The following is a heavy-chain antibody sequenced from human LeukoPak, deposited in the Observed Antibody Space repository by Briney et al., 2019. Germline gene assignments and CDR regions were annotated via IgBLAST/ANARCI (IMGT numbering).Heavy chain of an antibody. CDR1: GGSISSSSYY. D-gene: IGHD3-3*01. V-gene: IGHV4-39*01. J-gene: IGHJ4*02. CDR2: IYYSGST. CDR3: ARHPYYDFWSGYRNFDY. Sequence: SETLSLTCTVSGGSISSSSYYWGWIRQPPGKGLEWIGSIYYSGSTYYNPSLKSRVTISVDTSKNQFSLKLSSVTAADTAVCYCARHPYYDFWSGYRNFDYWGQGTLVTVSS.